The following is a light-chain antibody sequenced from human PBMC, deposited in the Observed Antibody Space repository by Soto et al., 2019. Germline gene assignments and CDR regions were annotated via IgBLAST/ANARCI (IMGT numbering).Light chain of an antibody. V-gene: IGLV1-47*01. CDR3: AAWDDSLSAVV. Sequence: QSVLTQPPSASRTPGQRVTISCSGSSSNIGSNYVYWYQQFPGSAPKLLIYRNDQRPSGVPDRFSGSKSGTSASLAISGPRSEDEADYYCAAWDDSLSAVVFGGGTKLTVL. CDR2: RND. J-gene: IGLJ2*01. CDR1: SSNIGSNY.